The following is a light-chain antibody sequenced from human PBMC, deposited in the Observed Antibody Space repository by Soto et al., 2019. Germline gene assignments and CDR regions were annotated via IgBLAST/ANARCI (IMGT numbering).Light chain of an antibody. CDR2: AAS. Sequence: IQLTQSPSPLSASVGDRVTITCRASQGISSYLAWYQQKPGKAPKLLIYAASTLQSGVPSRFSGSGSGTDFTLTISSLQPEDFATYYCQQLNSYPPYTFGQGTKLEIK. CDR3: QQLNSYPPYT. J-gene: IGKJ2*01. CDR1: QGISSY. V-gene: IGKV1-9*01.